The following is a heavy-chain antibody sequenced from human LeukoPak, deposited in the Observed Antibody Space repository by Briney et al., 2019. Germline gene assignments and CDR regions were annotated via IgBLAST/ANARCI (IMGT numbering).Heavy chain of an antibody. J-gene: IGHJ4*02. CDR1: GASISSYY. V-gene: IGHV4-59*01. CDR3: ARGAPGGNDYGDY. CDR2: IFHSGST. Sequence: KPSETLSLTCTVSGASISSYYWSWIRQPPGKGLEWIGYIFHSGSTNYNPSLKSRVTISVDTSKNQLSLKLSSVTAADTAVCYCARGAPGGNDYGDYWGQGTLVTVSS.